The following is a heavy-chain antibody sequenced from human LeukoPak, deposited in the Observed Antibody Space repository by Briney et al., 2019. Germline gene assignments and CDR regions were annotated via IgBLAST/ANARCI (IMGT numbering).Heavy chain of an antibody. V-gene: IGHV4-59*08. CDR1: GGSLSSYY. D-gene: IGHD3-22*01. CDR3: AYTLYDSSGYYQTDY. Sequence: SETLSLTCTVSGGSLSSYYWSWIRQPPGKGLEWIGYIYYSGSTNYNPSLKSRVTISVDTSKNQFSLKLSSVTAADTAVYYCAYTLYDSSGYYQTDYWGQGTLVTVSS. CDR2: IYYSGST. J-gene: IGHJ4*02.